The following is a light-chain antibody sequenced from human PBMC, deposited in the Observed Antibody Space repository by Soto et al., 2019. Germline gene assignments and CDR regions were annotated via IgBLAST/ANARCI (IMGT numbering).Light chain of an antibody. V-gene: IGLV2-14*01. Sequence: SVLAQPASVSGSPGQSITISCPGTSSDVGGYNYVSWYQQHPGKAPKLMIYDVSNRPSGVSNRFSGSKSGNTASLTISGLQAEDEADYYCSSYTSSSTYVFGTGTKVTVL. CDR1: SSDVGGYNY. J-gene: IGLJ1*01. CDR2: DVS. CDR3: SSYTSSSTYV.